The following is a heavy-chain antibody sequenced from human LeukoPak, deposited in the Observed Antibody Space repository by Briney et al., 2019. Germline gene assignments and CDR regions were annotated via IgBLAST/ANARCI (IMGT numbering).Heavy chain of an antibody. CDR1: GGSISSGGYY. V-gene: IGHV4-30-2*01. J-gene: IGHJ6*03. CDR3: ARVGCSSTSCLYYYYYYMDV. Sequence: SETLSLTCTVSGGSISSGGYYWSWIRQPPGKGLEWIGYIYHSGSTYYNPSLKSRVTISVDRSKNQFSLKLSSVTAADTAVYYCARVGCSSTSCLYYYYYYMDVWGKGTTVTVSS. CDR2: IYHSGST. D-gene: IGHD2-2*01.